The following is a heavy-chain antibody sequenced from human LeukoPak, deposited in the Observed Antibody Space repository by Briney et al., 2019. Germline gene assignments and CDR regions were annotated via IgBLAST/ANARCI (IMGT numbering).Heavy chain of an antibody. V-gene: IGHV1-69*04. D-gene: IGHD6-19*01. CDR1: GGTLSSYA. CDR2: IIPIFGIA. Sequence: AVKVSCKASGGTLSSYAISWVRQAPGQGVEWVGRIIPIFGIANYAQKFQGRVTITADKSTSTAYMELSSLRSEDTAVYYCARDGYSSGWYYWFDPWGQGTLVTVSS. CDR3: ARDGYSSGWYYWFDP. J-gene: IGHJ5*02.